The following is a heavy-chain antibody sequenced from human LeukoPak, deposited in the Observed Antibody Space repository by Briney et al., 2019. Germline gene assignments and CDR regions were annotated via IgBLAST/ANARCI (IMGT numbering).Heavy chain of an antibody. Sequence: GRSLRLSCAASGFTFDDYATHWVRQAPGKGLEWVSGISWNSGTIGYADSVKGRFTISRDNAKKSLYLQMNSLRAEDMALYYCAKGVSSGWYYFDYWCQGTLVTVSS. V-gene: IGHV3-9*03. CDR3: AKGVSSGWYYFDY. CDR2: ISWNSGTI. D-gene: IGHD6-19*01. J-gene: IGHJ4*02. CDR1: GFTFDDYA.